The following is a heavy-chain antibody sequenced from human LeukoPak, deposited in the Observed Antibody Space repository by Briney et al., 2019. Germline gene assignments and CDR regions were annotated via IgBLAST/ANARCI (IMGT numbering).Heavy chain of an antibody. V-gene: IGHV3-74*01. J-gene: IGHJ3*01. CDR3: ARRWVPSDITLK. Sequence: GGSLRLSCAASGFTFSSYWMHWVRQAPGKGLVWVARINSDGSDTNYADSVKGRFTISRDNARNTVHLQMSCLRAEDTAVYYCARRWVPSDITLKWGQGTMVTVSS. CDR2: INSDGSDT. CDR1: GFTFSSYW. D-gene: IGHD3-22*01.